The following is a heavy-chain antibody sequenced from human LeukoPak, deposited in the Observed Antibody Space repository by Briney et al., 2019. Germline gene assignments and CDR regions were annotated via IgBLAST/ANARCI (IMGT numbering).Heavy chain of an antibody. V-gene: IGHV4-59*08. J-gene: IGHJ3*02. CDR1: GGSIISYY. Sequence: PSETLSLTCTVSGGSIISYYWSWIRQPPGKGLEWVGYVYHRGNTNYNPSLKSRLTISVDTSKNQFSLKLSSVTAADTAVYHCARTYYDVLTAHAFNIWGQGTMVTVSS. CDR2: VYHRGNT. D-gene: IGHD3-9*01. CDR3: ARTYYDVLTAHAFNI.